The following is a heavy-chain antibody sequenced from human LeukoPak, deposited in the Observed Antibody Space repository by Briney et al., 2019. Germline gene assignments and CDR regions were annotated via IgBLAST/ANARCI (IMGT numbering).Heavy chain of an antibody. CDR1: GYSFTNYW. J-gene: IGHJ4*02. V-gene: IGHV5-51*01. D-gene: IGHD3-10*01. Sequence: GESLKISCKGSGYSFTNYWVGWVRQMPGKGLEGMGIIYPGDSDTRYSPSFQGQVTISADRSISTAYLQWSSLKASDTAMYYCARALKGGDYSEYYSDYWGPGSLVTVSS. CDR3: ARALKGGDYSEYYSDY. CDR2: IYPGDSDT.